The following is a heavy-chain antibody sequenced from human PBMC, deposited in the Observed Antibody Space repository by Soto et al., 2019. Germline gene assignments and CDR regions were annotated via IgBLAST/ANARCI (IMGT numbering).Heavy chain of an antibody. V-gene: IGHV1-18*01. J-gene: IGHJ6*02. CDR2: ISAYNGNT. D-gene: IGHD3-22*01. Sequence: ASVKVSCKASGYTFTSYGISWVRQAPGQGLEWMGWISAYNGNTNYAQKLQGRVTMTTDTSTSTAYMELRSLRSDDTAVYYCARPLNRTYYYDSSGPQGFYYYYYGMDVWGQGTTVTVSS. CDR1: GYTFTSYG. CDR3: ARPLNRTYYYDSSGPQGFYYYYYGMDV.